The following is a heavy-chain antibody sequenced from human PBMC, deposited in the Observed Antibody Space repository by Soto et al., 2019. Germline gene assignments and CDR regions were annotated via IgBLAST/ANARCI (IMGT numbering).Heavy chain of an antibody. D-gene: IGHD6-19*01. V-gene: IGHV3-30*18. Sequence: PGGSLRLSCAASGFTFSSYGMHWVRQAPGKGLEWVAVISYDGSNKYYADSVKGRFTISRDNSKNTLYLQMNSLRAEDTAVYYCAKDLEAAGTEGYWGQGTLVTVSS. CDR2: ISYDGSNK. CDR1: GFTFSSYG. CDR3: AKDLEAAGTEGY. J-gene: IGHJ4*02.